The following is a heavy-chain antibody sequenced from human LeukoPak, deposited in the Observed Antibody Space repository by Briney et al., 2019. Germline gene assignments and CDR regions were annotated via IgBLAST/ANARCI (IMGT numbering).Heavy chain of an antibody. CDR3: AKDLGYYDYVWGSSGPLDY. J-gene: IGHJ4*02. CDR2: ISGSGGST. CDR1: GFTFDDYA. Sequence: GGSLRLSCAASGFTFDDYAMHWVRQAPGKGLEWVSAISGSGGSTYYADSVKGRFTISRDNSKNTLYLQMNSLRAEDTAVYYFAKDLGYYDYVWGSSGPLDYWGQGTLVTVSS. D-gene: IGHD3-16*01. V-gene: IGHV3-23*01.